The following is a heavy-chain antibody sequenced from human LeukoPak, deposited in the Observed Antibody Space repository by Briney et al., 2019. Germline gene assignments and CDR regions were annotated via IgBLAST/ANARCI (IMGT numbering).Heavy chain of an antibody. CDR2: INHSGST. Sequence: SETLSLTCAVYGGSFSGYYWSWIRQPPGKGLEWIGEINHSGSTNYNPSLKSRVTISVDTSKNQFSLKLGSVTAADTAVYYCARQLTMVRGVIHPLPDVWGKGTTVTISS. CDR3: ARQLTMVRGVIHPLPDV. V-gene: IGHV4-34*01. D-gene: IGHD3-10*01. CDR1: GGSFSGYY. J-gene: IGHJ6*04.